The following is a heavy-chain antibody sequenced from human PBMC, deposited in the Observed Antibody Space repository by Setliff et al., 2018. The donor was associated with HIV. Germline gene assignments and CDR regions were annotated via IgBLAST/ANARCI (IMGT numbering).Heavy chain of an antibody. CDR2: ISGSGGST. CDR3: AKDRTVVVITIFDY. Sequence: SCAASGFTFSSYAMSWVRQAPGKGLEWVSAISGSGGSTYYADSVKGRFTISRDNSKNTLYLQMNSLRAEDTAVYYCAKDRTVVVITIFDYWGQGTLVTVSS. CDR1: GFTFSSYA. V-gene: IGHV3-23*01. J-gene: IGHJ4*02. D-gene: IGHD3-22*01.